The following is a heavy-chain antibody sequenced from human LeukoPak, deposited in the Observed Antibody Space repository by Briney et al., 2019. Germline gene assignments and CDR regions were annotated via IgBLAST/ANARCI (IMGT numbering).Heavy chain of an antibody. V-gene: IGHV4-59*01. CDR3: ARGVYIAAAQYGY. Sequence: PSETLSLTCTVSGASISSYYWSWIRQPPGKGLEWIGYIYYSGTTNYNPSLKSRVTISVDTSKNQFSLKLSSVTAADTAVYYCARGVYIAAAQYGYWGQGTLVTVSS. CDR1: GASISSYY. D-gene: IGHD6-13*01. CDR2: IYYSGTT. J-gene: IGHJ4*02.